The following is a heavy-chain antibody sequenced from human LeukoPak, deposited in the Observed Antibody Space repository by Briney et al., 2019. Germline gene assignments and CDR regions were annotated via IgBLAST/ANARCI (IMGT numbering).Heavy chain of an antibody. V-gene: IGHV3-23*01. D-gene: IGHD6-19*01. Sequence: GGSLRLSCTASGFTFGDYAMSWFRQAPGKGLEWVSTVTDSGTSTYYADSVRGRFTISRDNSKNTLYLQMNSLRAEDTAVYYCAKGSSGWGYFDFWGQGTLVTVSS. J-gene: IGHJ4*02. CDR1: GFTFGDYA. CDR3: AKGSSGWGYFDF. CDR2: VTDSGTST.